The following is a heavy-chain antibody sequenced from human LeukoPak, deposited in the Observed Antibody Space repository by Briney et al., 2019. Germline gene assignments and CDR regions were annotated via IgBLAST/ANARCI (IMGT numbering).Heavy chain of an antibody. D-gene: IGHD3-22*01. Sequence: EASVKVSCKASGGTFSSYAISWVRQAPGQGLEWMGGIIPIFGTANYAQKFQGRVTITTDESTSTAYMELSSLRSEDTAVYYCARDLYDSSGYYYRYYFDYWGQGTLVTVSS. J-gene: IGHJ4*02. CDR3: ARDLYDSSGYYYRYYFDY. V-gene: IGHV1-69*05. CDR2: IIPIFGTA. CDR1: GGTFSSYA.